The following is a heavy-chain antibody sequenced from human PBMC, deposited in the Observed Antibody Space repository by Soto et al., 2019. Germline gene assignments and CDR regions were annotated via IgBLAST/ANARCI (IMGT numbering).Heavy chain of an antibody. V-gene: IGHV4-4*02. CDR3: ARDPIAVAGKFKDY. CDR1: GGSISSSNW. J-gene: IGHJ4*02. CDR2: IYHSGST. D-gene: IGHD6-19*01. Sequence: QVQLQESGPGLVKPSGTLSLTSAVPGGSISSSNWWSWVGQPPGKGLEWIGEIYHSGSTNYNPSLKSRVTISVDKSKNQFSLKLSSVTAADTAVYYCARDPIAVAGKFKDYWGQGTLVTVSS.